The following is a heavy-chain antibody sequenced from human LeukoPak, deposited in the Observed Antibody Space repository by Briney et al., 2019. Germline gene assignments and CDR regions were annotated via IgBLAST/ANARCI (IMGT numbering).Heavy chain of an antibody. CDR2: IYHSGST. J-gene: IGHJ3*02. Sequence: SETQSLTCAVSGGSISSGGYSWSWIRQPPGKGLEWIGYIYHSGSTYYNPSLKSRVTISVDRSKNQFPLKLSSVTAADTAVYYCARNHYYYDSSGPGAFDIWGQGTMVTVSS. V-gene: IGHV4-30-2*01. CDR1: GGSISSGGYS. CDR3: ARNHYYYDSSGPGAFDI. D-gene: IGHD3-22*01.